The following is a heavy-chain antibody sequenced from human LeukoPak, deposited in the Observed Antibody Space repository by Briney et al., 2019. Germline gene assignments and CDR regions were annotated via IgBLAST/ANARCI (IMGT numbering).Heavy chain of an antibody. Sequence: PGGSLRLSCAASGFTFSSYAMSWVRQAPGKGLECVSSISGSGAYTFYAESVKGRFTISRDNSKNTLYLQMSSLRAEDTAVYYCARIGATSENMDYWGQGTLVTVSS. D-gene: IGHD2-2*03. V-gene: IGHV3-23*01. J-gene: IGHJ4*02. CDR3: ARIGATSENMDY. CDR1: GFTFSSYA. CDR2: ISGSGAYT.